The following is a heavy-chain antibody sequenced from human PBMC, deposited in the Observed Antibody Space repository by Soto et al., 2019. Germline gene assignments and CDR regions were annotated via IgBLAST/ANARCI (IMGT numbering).Heavy chain of an antibody. J-gene: IGHJ4*02. Sequence: QVQLQESGPGLVKPSQTLSLTCTVSGGSISSGDYYWSWIRQPPGKGLEWIGYIYYSGSTYYNPSLMSRXXIXVXXSKNQFSLQLISVTAADTAVYYCAREPGFGEPLDYWGQGTLVTVSS. CDR3: AREPGFGEPLDY. V-gene: IGHV4-30-4*01. CDR1: GGSISSGDYY. D-gene: IGHD3-10*01. CDR2: IYYSGST.